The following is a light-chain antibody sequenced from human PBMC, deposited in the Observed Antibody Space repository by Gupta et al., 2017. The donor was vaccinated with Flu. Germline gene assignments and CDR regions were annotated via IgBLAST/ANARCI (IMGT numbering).Light chain of an antibody. CDR1: QTINNW. V-gene: IGKV1-5*03. Sequence: DIDLTQSPSTLSASVGDRVTITCRASQTINNWLAWYQQKPGKVPKLLINKASSLQSGVPSRFSGSGSGTDFTLTISSLQPDDFATYYCQQYNTYPITFGQGTRLEIK. CDR2: KAS. J-gene: IGKJ5*01. CDR3: QQYNTYPIT.